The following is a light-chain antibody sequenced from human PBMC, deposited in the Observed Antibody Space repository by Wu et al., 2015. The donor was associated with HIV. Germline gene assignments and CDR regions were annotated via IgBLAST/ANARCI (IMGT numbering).Light chain of an antibody. Sequence: AIRMTQSPSSLSASTGDRVTITCRASQGISSYLAWYQQKPGKAPKLLIYAASTLQSGVPSRFSGSGSGTDFTLTISCLQSEDFATYYCQQYYSYPVTFGPGTKWISN. CDR1: QGISSY. J-gene: IGKJ3*01. CDR3: QQYYSYPVT. V-gene: IGKV1-8*01. CDR2: AAS.